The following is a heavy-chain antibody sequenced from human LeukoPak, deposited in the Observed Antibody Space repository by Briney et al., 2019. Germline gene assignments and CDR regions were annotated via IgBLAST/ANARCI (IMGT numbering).Heavy chain of an antibody. J-gene: IGHJ5*02. Sequence: EGSLRLSCAAPGFTFSSYGIHWVRQAPGKGLEWMAVISYDGSNKFYADSVKGRFTISRDNSKNTLFLQMNSLRPEDTAVYYCAKDWGEATVTNWFDPWGQGTLVTVSS. CDR3: AKDWGEATVTNWFDP. D-gene: IGHD4-11*01. V-gene: IGHV3-30*18. CDR1: GFTFSSYG. CDR2: ISYDGSNK.